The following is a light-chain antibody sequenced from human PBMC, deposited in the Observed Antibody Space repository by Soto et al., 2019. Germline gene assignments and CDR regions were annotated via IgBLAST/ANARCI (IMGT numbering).Light chain of an antibody. CDR3: CSYAPDSTYV. V-gene: IGLV2-23*02. CDR1: SSDVGYHNL. Sequence: QSALTQPASVSGSAGQSIAISCTGTSSDVGYHNLVSWYQQYPGKAPKMIIYEVYKRPSGISRRFSGSKSGFTASLTISGLQAEDEADYFCCSYAPDSTYVFGSGTKLTVL. CDR2: EVY. J-gene: IGLJ1*01.